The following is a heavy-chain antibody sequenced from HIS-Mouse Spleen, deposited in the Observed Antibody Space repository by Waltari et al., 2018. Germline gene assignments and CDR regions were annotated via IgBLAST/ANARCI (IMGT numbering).Heavy chain of an antibody. CDR2: IYYSGST. CDR3: AREIPYSSSWYDWYFDL. V-gene: IGHV4-39*07. D-gene: IGHD6-13*01. J-gene: IGHJ2*01. Sequence: QLQLQESGPGLVKPSETLSLTCTVSGGPISSSRYYWVWLRQPPGKGLEWIGSIYYSGSTYYNPSLKSRVTISVDTSKNQFSLKLSSVTAADTAVYYCAREIPYSSSWYDWYFDLWGRGTLVTVSS. CDR1: GGPISSSRYY.